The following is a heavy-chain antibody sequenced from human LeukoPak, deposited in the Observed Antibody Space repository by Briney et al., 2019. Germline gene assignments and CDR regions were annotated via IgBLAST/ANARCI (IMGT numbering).Heavy chain of an antibody. V-gene: IGHV4-34*01. CDR2: INHSGST. J-gene: IGHJ4*02. CDR3: ARVVIPYYFDY. D-gene: IGHD3-16*02. CDR1: GGSFSGYY. Sequence: SETLSLTCAVYGGSFSGYYWSWIRQPPGKGLEWIGEINHSGSTNYNPSLESRVTISVDTSKNQFSLKLSSVTAADTAVYYCARVVIPYYFDYWGQGTLVTVSS.